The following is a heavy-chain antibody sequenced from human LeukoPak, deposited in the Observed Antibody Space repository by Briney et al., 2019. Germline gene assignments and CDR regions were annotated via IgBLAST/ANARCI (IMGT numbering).Heavy chain of an antibody. Sequence: SETLSLTCTVSGGYLISRPLYWGWIRQPPGKGLEWIGSAYYSGNTYYNPSLKTRATISIDTPTWKNQFSLTLSSVTAADTAVYYCARHHAEILVLNDWGQGTLVTVSS. J-gene: IGHJ4*02. D-gene: IGHD1-1*01. CDR1: GGYLISRPLY. V-gene: IGHV4-39*01. CDR3: ARHHAEILVLND. CDR2: AYYSGNT.